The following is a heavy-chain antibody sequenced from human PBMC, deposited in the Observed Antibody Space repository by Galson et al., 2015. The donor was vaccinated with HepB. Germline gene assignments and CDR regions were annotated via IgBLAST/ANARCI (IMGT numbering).Heavy chain of an antibody. CDR1: AFTFSTYW. D-gene: IGHD6-13*01. CDR3: ARGRSHAY. Sequence: SLRLSCAGSAFTFSTYWMGWVRQAPGKGLEWVANIRGDGGEKYYVDSVKGRFTISRDNARNSLYLQVNSLRAEGTAVYYCARGRSHAYWGQGTLVTVSS. J-gene: IGHJ4*02. CDR2: IRGDGGEK. V-gene: IGHV3-7*03.